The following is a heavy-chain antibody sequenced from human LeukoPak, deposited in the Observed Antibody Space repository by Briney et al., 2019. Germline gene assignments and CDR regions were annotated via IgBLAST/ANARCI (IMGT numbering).Heavy chain of an antibody. Sequence: PGGSLRLSCATSGFTFKNYGMHWVRQAPGEGLEWVTFLDYTGNNQYYADSMKGRLTISRDNSKNTVFLQMNNLRLEDTAIYYCVKDVHYLGSYRESLDPWGQGTLVTVSS. D-gene: IGHD3-10*01. V-gene: IGHV3-30*02. CDR3: VKDVHYLGSYRESLDP. CDR1: GFTFKNYG. J-gene: IGHJ5*02. CDR2: LDYTGNNQ.